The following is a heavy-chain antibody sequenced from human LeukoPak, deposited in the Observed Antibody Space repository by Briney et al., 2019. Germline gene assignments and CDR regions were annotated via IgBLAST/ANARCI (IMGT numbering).Heavy chain of an antibody. CDR3: AKDLRIRGMIHYYYYMDV. D-gene: IGHD3-10*01. J-gene: IGHJ6*03. CDR1: GFTFTNYG. Sequence: GGSLRLSCVASGFTFTNYGLHWVRQSPGTGLEWLAFIRYDGNKDYYAESVKGRFTISRDNSKNTVYLQMDSLRSEDTAIYYCAKDLRIRGMIHYYYYMDVWGKGTTVTISS. CDR2: IRYDGNKD. V-gene: IGHV3-30*02.